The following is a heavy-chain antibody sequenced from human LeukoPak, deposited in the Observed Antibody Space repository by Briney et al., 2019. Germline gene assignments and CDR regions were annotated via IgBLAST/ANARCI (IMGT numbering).Heavy chain of an antibody. CDR2: FDPEDGET. CDR3: ATGGLRYFGVFDP. J-gene: IGHJ5*02. D-gene: IGHD3-9*01. CDR1: GYTLTELS. V-gene: IGHV1-24*01. Sequence: ASVKVSCKVSGYTLTELSMHWVRQAPGKGLEWMGGFDPEDGETIYAQKFQGRVTMTEDTSTDPAYMELSSLRSEDTAVYYCATGGLRYFGVFDPWGQGTLVTVSS.